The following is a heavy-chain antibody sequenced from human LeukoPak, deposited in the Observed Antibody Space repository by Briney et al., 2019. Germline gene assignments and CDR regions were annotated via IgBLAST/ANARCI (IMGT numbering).Heavy chain of an antibody. D-gene: IGHD6-13*01. J-gene: IGHJ4*02. V-gene: IGHV3-30*18. CDR2: ISYDGSNK. CDR3: AKSGIEAAGSLVYFDY. CDR1: GFTFSSYV. Sequence: PAGRSLRLSCAASGFTFSSYVMHWVRQAPGKGLECVAIISYDGSNKYYTDSVKGRFTISRDNSKNTLYLQMNSLRAKDTAVYYCAKSGIEAAGSLVYFDYWGQGTLVTASS.